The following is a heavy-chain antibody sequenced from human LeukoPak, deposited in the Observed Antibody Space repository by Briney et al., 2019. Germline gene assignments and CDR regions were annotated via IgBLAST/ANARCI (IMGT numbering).Heavy chain of an antibody. J-gene: IGHJ6*03. Sequence: PSETLSLTCTVSVDSISSSSYYWGWIRQPPGKGLEWIGTMYYSGNTYYNPSLKSRVTISGDTYKNQFSLNLSSVAAADTAVYYCARELGDYVVSSRLYYYYYYYMDVWGKGTTVTVSS. V-gene: IGHV4-39*07. D-gene: IGHD4-17*01. CDR1: VDSISSSSYY. CDR3: ARELGDYVVSSRLYYYYYYYMDV. CDR2: MYYSGNT.